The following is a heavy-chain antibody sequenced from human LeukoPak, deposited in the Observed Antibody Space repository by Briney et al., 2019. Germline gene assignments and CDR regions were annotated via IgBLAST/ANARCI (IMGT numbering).Heavy chain of an antibody. CDR3: ARAFGSGSQVINYFDF. D-gene: IGHD3-10*01. J-gene: IGHJ4*02. Sequence: GGSLRLSCAASGFTFITYWMHWVRQAPGKGLVWVSSINSDGSTTTYADSVKGRFPISRDNAENMVYLQMHSLRAEDTAVYYCARAFGSGSQVINYFDFWGQGTLVTVSS. CDR2: INSDGSTT. CDR1: GFTFITYW. V-gene: IGHV3-74*01.